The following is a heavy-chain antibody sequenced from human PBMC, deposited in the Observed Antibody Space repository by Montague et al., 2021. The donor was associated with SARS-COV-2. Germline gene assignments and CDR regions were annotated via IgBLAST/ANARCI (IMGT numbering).Heavy chain of an antibody. D-gene: IGHD3-10*01. J-gene: IGHJ6*02. CDR2: ISWNSGDI. Sequence: SLRLSCAASGFTFDDYAMHWVRQAPGKGLEWVSGISWNSGDIYYADSVKGRFTISRDNAKNSLYLQMNSLRAGDTALYYCAKDRFGGIDYYGMDVWGQGTTVTVSS. V-gene: IGHV3-9*01. CDR1: GFTFDDYA. CDR3: AKDRFGGIDYYGMDV.